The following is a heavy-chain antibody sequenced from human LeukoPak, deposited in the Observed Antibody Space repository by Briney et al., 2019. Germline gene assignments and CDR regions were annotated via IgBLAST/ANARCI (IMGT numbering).Heavy chain of an antibody. CDR2: ISNDGSRK. CDR1: GFTFSRHG. Sequence: PGGSLRLSCAPSGFTFSRHGMHWVRQAPGKGLEWVAIISNDGSRKYYAHPVEGRFTISRDNSKNTLYLQMDSLRAEDTAVYYCARATPGIQDYWGQGTLVTVSS. J-gene: IGHJ4*02. V-gene: IGHV3-30*03. CDR3: ARATPGIQDY. D-gene: IGHD6-13*01.